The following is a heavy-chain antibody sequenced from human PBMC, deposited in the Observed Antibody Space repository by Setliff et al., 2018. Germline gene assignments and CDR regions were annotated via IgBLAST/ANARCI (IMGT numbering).Heavy chain of an antibody. Sequence: SETLSLTCAVYGGSFNVYFWSWIRQPPGKGLEWIGEISHSGSTNYNPSLKSRVTMSVDTSKNQFALVLESATAADTAVYYCARDRSAYSYGLDVWGQGTTVTVSS. V-gene: IGHV4-34*01. J-gene: IGHJ6*01. CDR1: GGSFNVYF. CDR2: ISHSGST. CDR3: ARDRSAYSYGLDV.